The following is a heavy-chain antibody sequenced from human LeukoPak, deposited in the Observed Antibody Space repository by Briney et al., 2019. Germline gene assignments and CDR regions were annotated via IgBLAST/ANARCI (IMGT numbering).Heavy chain of an antibody. D-gene: IGHD6-13*01. J-gene: IGHJ4*02. V-gene: IGHV3-21*01. CDR2: ISSSSSYM. CDR3: ARGYSSSWLVPFDY. CDR1: GFTFSSYS. Sequence: KPGGSLRLSCAASGFTFSSYSMNWVRQAPGKGLEWVSSISSSSSYMYYADSVKGRFTISRDNAKNSLYLQMNSLRAEDTAVYYCARGYSSSWLVPFDYWGQGTLVTVSS.